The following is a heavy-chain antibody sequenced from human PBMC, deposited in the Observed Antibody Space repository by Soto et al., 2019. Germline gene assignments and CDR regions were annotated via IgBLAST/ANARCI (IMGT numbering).Heavy chain of an antibody. CDR2: IYYSGST. J-gene: IGHJ4*02. D-gene: IGHD3-10*01. Sequence: PSETLSLTCTVSGGSISSGDYYWSWIRQPPGKGLEWIGYIYYSGSTYYNPSLKSRVTISVDTSKNQFSLKLSSVTAADTAVYYCARHYGSGSYTRDYFDYWCQGTLVTVSS. CDR3: ARHYGSGSYTRDYFDY. V-gene: IGHV4-30-4*01. CDR1: GGSISSGDYY.